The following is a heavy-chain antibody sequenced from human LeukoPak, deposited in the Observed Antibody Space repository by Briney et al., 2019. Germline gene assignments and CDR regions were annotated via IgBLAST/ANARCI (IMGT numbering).Heavy chain of an antibody. D-gene: IGHD3-22*01. CDR2: INPNSGGT. CDR3: ARVKSYYYDTSDKDAFDI. Sequence: ASVKVSCKASGHTFTGYYMHWVRQAPGQGLEWMGWINPNSGGTNYQGRVTMTRDTSISTAYMELSRLRSDDTAVYCCARVKSYYYDTSDKDAFDIWGQGTMVTVSS. CDR1: GHTFTGYY. V-gene: IGHV1-2*02. J-gene: IGHJ3*02.